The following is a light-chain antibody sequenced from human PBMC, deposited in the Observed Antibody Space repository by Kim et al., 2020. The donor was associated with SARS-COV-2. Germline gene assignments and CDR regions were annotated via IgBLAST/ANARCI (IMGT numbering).Light chain of an antibody. Sequence: SPEESAALSCRASQSVSKNYLAWYQQSPGQAPRLLLYGGSVSATGIPDRFSGSGSEADFSLTISRLGPEDFAVYFCQRYGSSPRTFGQRAKVDI. V-gene: IGKV3-20*01. J-gene: IGKJ1*01. CDR1: QSVSKNY. CDR2: GGS. CDR3: QRYGSSPRT.